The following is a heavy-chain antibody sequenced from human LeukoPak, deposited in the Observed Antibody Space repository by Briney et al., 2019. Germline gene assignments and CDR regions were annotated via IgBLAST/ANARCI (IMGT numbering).Heavy chain of an antibody. Sequence: TSETLSLTCTVSGGSISSYYWSWIRQPPGKGLEWIGYIYYSGSTNYNPSLKSRVTISVDTSKNQFSLKLSSVTAADTAVYYCAREGAARTFDYWGQGTLVTVSS. D-gene: IGHD6-6*01. CDR1: GGSISSYY. V-gene: IGHV4-59*01. J-gene: IGHJ4*02. CDR3: AREGAARTFDY. CDR2: IYYSGST.